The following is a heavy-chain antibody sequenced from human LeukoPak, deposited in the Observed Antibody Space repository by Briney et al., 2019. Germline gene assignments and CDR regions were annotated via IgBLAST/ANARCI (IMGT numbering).Heavy chain of an antibody. D-gene: IGHD1-1*01. Sequence: ASVKVSCKASGYTFTGYYMHWVRQAPGQGLEWMGRINPNSGGTNYAQKFQGRVTMTRDTSISTAYMELSRLRSDDTAVYHCARKYTRSTRAFDIWGQGTMVTVSS. CDR1: GYTFTGYY. CDR2: INPNSGGT. J-gene: IGHJ3*02. CDR3: ARKYTRSTRAFDI. V-gene: IGHV1-2*06.